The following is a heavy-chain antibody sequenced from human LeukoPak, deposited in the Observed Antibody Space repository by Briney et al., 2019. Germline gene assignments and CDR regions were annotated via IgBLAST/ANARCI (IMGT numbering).Heavy chain of an antibody. D-gene: IGHD3-10*01. CDR1: GGSFSGYY. V-gene: IGHV4-34*01. CDR3: AIPSYYGSGSDSY. J-gene: IGHJ4*02. CDR2: INHSGST. Sequence: TSETLSLTCAVYGGSFSGYYWSWIRQPPGKGLEWIGEINHSGSTNYNPSLKSRVTISVDTSKNQFSLKLSSVTAADTAVYYCAIPSYYGSGSDSYWGQGTLVTVSS.